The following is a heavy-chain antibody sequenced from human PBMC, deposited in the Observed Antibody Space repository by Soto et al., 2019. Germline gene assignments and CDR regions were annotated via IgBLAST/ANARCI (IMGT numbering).Heavy chain of an antibody. V-gene: IGHV4-30-4*01. CDR1: GGSISSVDYY. CDR3: ARRILTFPYGMDV. J-gene: IGHJ6*02. Sequence: QVQLQESGPGLVSPSQTLSLTCTVSGGSISSVDYYWSWIRQPPGKGLEWIAYIYYCGSTYYNPSLKSRVIISVDTSKNQFSLKLRSVTAADTAVYYCARRILTFPYGMDVWGQGTTVTVSS. D-gene: IGHD3-9*01. CDR2: IYYCGST.